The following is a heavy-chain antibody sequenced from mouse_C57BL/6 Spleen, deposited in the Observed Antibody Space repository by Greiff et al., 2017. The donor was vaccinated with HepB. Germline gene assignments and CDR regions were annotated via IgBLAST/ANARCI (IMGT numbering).Heavy chain of an antibody. D-gene: IGHD1-1*01. Sequence: QVQLQQPGAELVRPGTSVKLSCKASGYTFTSYWMHWVKQRPGQGLEWIGVIDPSDSYTNYNQKFKGKATLTIDTSSSTAYMQLSSLTSEDSAVYYCARSGSYYPDYWGQGTTLTVSS. CDR2: IDPSDSYT. V-gene: IGHV1-59*01. CDR1: GYTFTSYW. CDR3: ARSGSYYPDY. J-gene: IGHJ2*01.